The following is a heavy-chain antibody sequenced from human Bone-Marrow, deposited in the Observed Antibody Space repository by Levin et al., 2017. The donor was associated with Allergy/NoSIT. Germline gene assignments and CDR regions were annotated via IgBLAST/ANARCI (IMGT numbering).Heavy chain of an antibody. CDR2: IIPIFGTA. J-gene: IGHJ6*03. V-gene: IGHV1-69*13. CDR1: GGTFSSYA. CDR3: AGGKGIHRLPAATPPIFGVVIVRYYYYMDV. D-gene: IGHD3-3*01. Sequence: ASVKVSCKASGGTFSSYAISWVRQAPGQGLEWMGGIIPIFGTANYAQKFQGRVTITADESTSTAYMELSSLRSEDTAVYYCAGGKGIHRLPAATPPIFGVVIVRYYYYMDVWGKGTTVTVSS.